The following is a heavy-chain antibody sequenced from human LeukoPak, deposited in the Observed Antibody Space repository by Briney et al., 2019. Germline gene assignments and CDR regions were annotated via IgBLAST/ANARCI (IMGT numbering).Heavy chain of an antibody. Sequence: SGPTLVNPTPPLTLTCTFSGFSLSTGGVGGGWTRQPPGKALEWLALIYWDDDKRYIPSLKSRLTITKDTSKNQVVLTMTNMDPVDTATYYCAHIPETYFDWYTWGQGTLVTVSS. CDR2: IYWDDDK. CDR3: AHIPETYFDWYT. CDR1: GFSLSTGGVG. D-gene: IGHD3-9*01. V-gene: IGHV2-5*02. J-gene: IGHJ5*02.